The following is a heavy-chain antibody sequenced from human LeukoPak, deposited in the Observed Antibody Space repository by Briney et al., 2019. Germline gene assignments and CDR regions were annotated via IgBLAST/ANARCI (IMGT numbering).Heavy chain of an antibody. CDR1: GYTFTSYG. J-gene: IGHJ3*02. CDR2: ISAYNGHT. D-gene: IGHD6-13*01. V-gene: IGHV1-18*01. Sequence: RASVKVSCKASGYTFTSYGISWVRQAPGQGLEWMGWISAYNGHTNYAQKLQGRVTMTTDTSTSTAYMELRSLRSDDTAVYYCARGASSSWYDDAFDIWGQGTMVTVSS. CDR3: ARGASSSWYDDAFDI.